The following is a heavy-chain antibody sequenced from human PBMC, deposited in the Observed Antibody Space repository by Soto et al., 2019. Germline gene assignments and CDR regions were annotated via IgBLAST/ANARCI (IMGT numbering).Heavy chain of an antibody. J-gene: IGHJ6*02. CDR2: IDLSGSDI. CDR3: ARGHYGLDV. CDR1: GVPFRHHC. V-gene: IGHV3-11*01. Sequence: GSLRISDADSGVPFRHHCLSWIRQAPGKGLEWVSYIDLSGSDIYYADSVEGRFTISRDNAKSLVSLQMNSLKTEDTAVHYCARGHYGLDVWGQGNSVTLSS.